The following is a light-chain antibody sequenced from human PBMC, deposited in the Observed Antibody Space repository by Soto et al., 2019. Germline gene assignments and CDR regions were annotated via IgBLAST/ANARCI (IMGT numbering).Light chain of an antibody. CDR1: QSVGSY. J-gene: IGKJ5*01. Sequence: EIVLTQSPATLSLSPGERNTLSCRASQSVGSYLAWYQQKPGQAPRPLIYDASNRATGIPARFSGSGSGTDFTLTISSLEPEDFAVYYCQQRSNWPTITFGQGTRLEIK. V-gene: IGKV3-11*01. CDR2: DAS. CDR3: QQRSNWPTIT.